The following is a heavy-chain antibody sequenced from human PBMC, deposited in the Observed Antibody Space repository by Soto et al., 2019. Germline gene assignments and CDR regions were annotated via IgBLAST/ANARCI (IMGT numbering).Heavy chain of an antibody. Sequence: QVQLQESGPGLVKPSETLSLTCTVSGGSISDYYWSWIRQPAGKGLEWIGRIYTSGGTDYNPSLNSRVTISIDRSKNQFSLKVTSVTAADTALYYCARESREEIHRGYDIDYWGQGTLVTVSS. CDR2: IYTSGGT. D-gene: IGHD5-12*01. CDR1: GGSISDYY. CDR3: ARESREEIHRGYDIDY. J-gene: IGHJ4*02. V-gene: IGHV4-4*07.